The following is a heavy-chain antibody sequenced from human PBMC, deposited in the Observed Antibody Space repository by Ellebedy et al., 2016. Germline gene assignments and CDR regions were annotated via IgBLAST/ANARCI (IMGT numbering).Heavy chain of an antibody. CDR3: ARGYLENSFDY. V-gene: IGHV3-23*01. J-gene: IGHJ4*02. Sequence: GESLKISXVASGFSFRNFFMSWVRQAPGGGLEWISTISGDGDTTFSADSVRGRFTISRDNSKNTLYLQMNSLRDEDTAVYYCARGYLENSFDYWGQGTLVTVSS. CDR2: ISGDGDTT. D-gene: IGHD1-26*01. CDR1: GFSFRNFF.